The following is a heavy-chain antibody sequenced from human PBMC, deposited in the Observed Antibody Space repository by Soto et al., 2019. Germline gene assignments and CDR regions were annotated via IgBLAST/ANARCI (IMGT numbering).Heavy chain of an antibody. CDR3: ARDSKWLIINGNCFDS. J-gene: IGHJ5*01. CDR1: GYNFINYG. D-gene: IGHD5-12*01. CDR2: ISGSNGAT. Sequence: QAQLVQSGAEVKKPGASVKVSCKFSGYNFINYGMTWVRQAPGQGLEWMGWISGSNGATKYAQRFQARLTLTTDTSTNTAYMELRSLLLDDTAGYDCARDSKWLIINGNCFDSWGQGTQVTVAS. V-gene: IGHV1-18*04.